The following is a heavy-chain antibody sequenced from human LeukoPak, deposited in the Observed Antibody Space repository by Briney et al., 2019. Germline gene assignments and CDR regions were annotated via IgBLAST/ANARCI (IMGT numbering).Heavy chain of an antibody. CDR3: ARIVGQCSSTSCSYPDY. D-gene: IGHD2-2*01. CDR2: ISYDGSNK. V-gene: IGHV3-30-3*01. Sequence: GGSLRLSCAASGFTFSSYAMHWVRQAPGKGLEWVAVISYDGSNKYYADSVKGRFTISRDNSKNTLYLQMNSLRAEDTAVYYCARIVGQCSSTSCSYPDYWGQGTLVTVSS. J-gene: IGHJ4*02. CDR1: GFTFSSYA.